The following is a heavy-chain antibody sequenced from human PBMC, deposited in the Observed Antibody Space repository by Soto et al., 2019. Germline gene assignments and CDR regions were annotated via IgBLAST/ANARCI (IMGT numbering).Heavy chain of an antibody. CDR3: ARDSRRSGDYAPSPGSCDY. J-gene: IGHJ4*02. V-gene: IGHV1-69*12. Sequence: QVQLVQSGAEVKKPGSSVKVSCKASGGTFSSYAISWVRQAPGQGLEWMGGIIPIFGTANYAQKFQGRVTITADESTSAAYMERRSLRSEDTAVYYCARDSRRSGDYAPSPGSCDYWGQGTLVTVSS. D-gene: IGHD3-22*01. CDR2: IIPIFGTA. CDR1: GGTFSSYA.